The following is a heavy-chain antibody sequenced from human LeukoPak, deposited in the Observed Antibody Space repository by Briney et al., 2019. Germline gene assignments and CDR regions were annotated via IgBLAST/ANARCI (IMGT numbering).Heavy chain of an antibody. Sequence: SETLSLTCTVSGGSVSRGGYYWNWIRQHPGKGLEWIGFTSHSEGTYYNPSLMSRITISVDRSQNQFSLKMRDVTAADTAVYFCARGADYIWGTYVHFFDYWGPGTLVTVSS. J-gene: IGHJ4*02. CDR3: ARGADYIWGTYVHFFDY. CDR1: GGSVSRGGYY. CDR2: TSHSEGT. D-gene: IGHD3-16*01. V-gene: IGHV4-31*03.